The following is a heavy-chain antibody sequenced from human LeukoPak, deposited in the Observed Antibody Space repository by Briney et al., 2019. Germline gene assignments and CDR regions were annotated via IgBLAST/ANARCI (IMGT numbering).Heavy chain of an antibody. CDR3: ARVPNWFDP. CDR2: INSDGSVT. Sequence: GESLRLSCAASGFTFSSYWMHWVRQAPGKGLVWVSRINSDGSVTNYADSVKGRFTISRDNAKNTLYLQMNSLRGEDTAVYYCARVPNWFDPWGQGTLVTVPS. CDR1: GFTFSSYW. V-gene: IGHV3-74*01. J-gene: IGHJ5*02.